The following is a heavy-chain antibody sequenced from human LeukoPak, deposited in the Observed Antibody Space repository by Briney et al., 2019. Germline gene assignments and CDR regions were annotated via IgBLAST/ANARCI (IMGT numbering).Heavy chain of an antibody. CDR1: GFTFSNYW. V-gene: IGHV3-74*01. D-gene: IGHD7-27*01. CDR2: VNIDGSAA. J-gene: IGHJ4*02. Sequence: GGSLKVSCAVSGFTFSNYWMHWVRQAPGNGPVWVSRVNIDGSAADYADSVKGRFTISRDNAKNTLSLQMNSLRAEDTAVYHCLRATSSNWAYDYWGQGTLVTVSS. CDR3: LRATSSNWAYDY.